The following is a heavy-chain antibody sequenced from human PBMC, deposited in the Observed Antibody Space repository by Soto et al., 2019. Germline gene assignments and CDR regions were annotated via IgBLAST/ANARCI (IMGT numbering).Heavy chain of an antibody. D-gene: IGHD3-22*01. CDR2: ISSSSSTI. Sequence: PGGSLRLSCAASGLTFSSYSMNWVRQAPGKGLEWVSYISSSSSTIYYADSVKGRFTISRDNAKNSLYLQMNSLRDEDTAVYYCARDRYDSSGYEAPFDYWGQGTLVTVSS. CDR3: ARDRYDSSGYEAPFDY. J-gene: IGHJ4*02. CDR1: GLTFSSYS. V-gene: IGHV3-48*02.